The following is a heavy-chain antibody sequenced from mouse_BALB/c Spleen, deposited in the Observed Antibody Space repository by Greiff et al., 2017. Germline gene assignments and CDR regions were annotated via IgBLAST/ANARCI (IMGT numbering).Heavy chain of an antibody. D-gene: IGHD1-1*01. CDR2: IYPYNGGT. Sequence: VQLQQSGPELVKSGASVKISCKASGYTFTDYNMHWVKQSHGKSLEWIGYIYPYNGGTGYNQKFKSKATLTVDNSSSTAYMELRSLTSEDSAVYYCARDGDYYGVVDYWGQGTTLTVSS. CDR3: ARDGDYYGVVDY. CDR1: GYTFTDYN. V-gene: IGHV1S29*02. J-gene: IGHJ2*01.